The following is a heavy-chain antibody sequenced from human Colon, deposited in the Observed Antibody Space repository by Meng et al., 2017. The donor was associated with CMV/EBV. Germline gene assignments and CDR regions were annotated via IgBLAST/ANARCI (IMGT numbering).Heavy chain of an antibody. V-gene: IGHV1-2*02. CDR3: ARSESWNSFYNHIDFDS. CDR1: GYTFTDFY. J-gene: IGHJ4*02. CDR2: IDPNGGGT. D-gene: IGHD2/OR15-2a*01. Sequence: ASVKVSCKSSGYTFTDFYIHWVRQAPGQGLEWMGWIDPNGGGTKYPQTFQGRVTMTSDTSMTTAYLELSGLKSDDTAIYYCARSESWNSFYNHIDFDSWGQGTLVTVSS.